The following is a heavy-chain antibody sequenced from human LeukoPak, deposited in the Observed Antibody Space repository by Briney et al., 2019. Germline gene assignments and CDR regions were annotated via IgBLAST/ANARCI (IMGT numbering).Heavy chain of an antibody. J-gene: IGHJ6*03. V-gene: IGHV4-30-4*08. D-gene: IGHD1-1*01. Sequence: PSETLSLTWTVSGGSISSGDYYWGWIRQPPGKGLEWIGYIYYSGSTYYNPSLKGRVTISVDTSKNQFSLKLSSVTAADTAVYYCARVQLERQAYYYMDVWGKGTTVTVSS. CDR3: ARVQLERQAYYYMDV. CDR1: GGSISSGDYY. CDR2: IYYSGST.